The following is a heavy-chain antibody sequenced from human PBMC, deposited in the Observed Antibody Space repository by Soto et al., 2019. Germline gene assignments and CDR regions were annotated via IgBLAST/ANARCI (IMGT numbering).Heavy chain of an antibody. Sequence: GGSLRLSCAASGFTFSHYAMHWVRQPPGKGLEWVAVVSDGGYNKFYFDSVKGRFTVFRDDSKQTLDLQMNDLRPEDTAIYFCARESVAGFDWGQGTRVTVSS. V-gene: IGHV3-30*04. CDR3: ARESVAGFD. J-gene: IGHJ4*02. CDR1: GFTFSHYA. D-gene: IGHD6-19*01. CDR2: VSDGGYNK.